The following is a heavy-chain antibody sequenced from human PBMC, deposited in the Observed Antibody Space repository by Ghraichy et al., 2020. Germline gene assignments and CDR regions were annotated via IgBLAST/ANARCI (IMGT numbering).Heavy chain of an antibody. V-gene: IGHV3-43D*03. CDR2: ISWDGGST. J-gene: IGHJ6*02. D-gene: IGHD2-2*01. CDR3: AKDIGYCSSSSCPYYYYGMDV. Sequence: GGSLRLSCAASGFTFDDYAMHWVRQAPGKGLEWVSLISWDGGSTYYADSVKGRFTISRDNSNNSLYLQMNSLRAEDTALYYCAKDIGYCSSSSCPYYYYGMDVWGQGTTVTVSS. CDR1: GFTFDDYA.